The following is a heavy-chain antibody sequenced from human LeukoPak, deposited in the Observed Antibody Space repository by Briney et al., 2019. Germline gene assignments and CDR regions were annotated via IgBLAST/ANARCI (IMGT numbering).Heavy chain of an antibody. CDR2: MNPNSGNT. Sequence: GASVRVSCTASGYTFTSYDINWVRQAPGQGLEWMGWMNPNSGNTGYAQKFQGRVTMTRNTSISTAYMELSSLRSEDTAVYYCARGRSYDFWSGYYRGGNYYYYYMDVWGKGTTVTVSS. J-gene: IGHJ6*03. D-gene: IGHD3-3*01. CDR3: ARGRSYDFWSGYYRGGNYYYYYMDV. V-gene: IGHV1-8*01. CDR1: GYTFTSYD.